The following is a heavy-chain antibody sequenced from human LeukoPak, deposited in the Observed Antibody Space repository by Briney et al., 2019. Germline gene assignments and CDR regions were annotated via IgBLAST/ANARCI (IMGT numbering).Heavy chain of an antibody. CDR2: ISAYNGNT. V-gene: IGHV1-18*01. CDR3: ARGSMVRDIVVVPAAL. CDR1: GYTFTSYG. Sequence: ASXXVXCKASGYTFTSYGISWVRQAPGQGLEWMGWISAYNGNTNYAQKLQGRVTMTTDTSTSTAYMELRSLRSDDTAVYYCARGSMVRDIVVVPAALWGQGTLVTVSS. D-gene: IGHD2-2*01. J-gene: IGHJ4*02.